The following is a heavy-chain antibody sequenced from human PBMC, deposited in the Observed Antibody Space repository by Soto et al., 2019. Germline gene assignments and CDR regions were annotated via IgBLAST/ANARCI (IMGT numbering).Heavy chain of an antibody. CDR1: GGTFSSYA. J-gene: IGHJ6*02. CDR2: IIPIFGTA. V-gene: IGHV1-69*01. D-gene: IGHD6-13*01. Sequence: QVQLVQSGAEVKKPGSSVKVSCKASGGTFSSYAISWVRQAPGQGLEWMGGIIPIFGTANYAQKFQGRVTITAAESTSTAYMELSSLRSEDTAVYYCASSGYSSSWVGYYYGMDVWGQGTTVTVSS. CDR3: ASSGYSSSWVGYYYGMDV.